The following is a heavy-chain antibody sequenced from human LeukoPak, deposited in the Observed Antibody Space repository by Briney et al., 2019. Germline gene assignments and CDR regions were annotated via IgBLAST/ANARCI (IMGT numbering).Heavy chain of an antibody. Sequence: SETLSLTCTVSGGSISSGSYYWSWIRQPAGKGLEWIGRIYTSGSTNYNPSLKSRVTISVDTSKNQFSLKLNSVTAADTAVYYCARGRRYYGSGSYYNSLNWFDPWGQGTLVTVSS. CDR2: IYTSGST. CDR1: GGSISSGSYY. CDR3: ARGRRYYGSGSYYNSLNWFDP. D-gene: IGHD3-10*01. V-gene: IGHV4-61*02. J-gene: IGHJ5*02.